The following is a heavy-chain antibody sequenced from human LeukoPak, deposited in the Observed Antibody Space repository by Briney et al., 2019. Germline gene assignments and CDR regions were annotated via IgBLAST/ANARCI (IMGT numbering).Heavy chain of an antibody. D-gene: IGHD5-24*01. Sequence: GGSLRLSCAASGFTFSSYGMHWVRQAPGKGLEWVAVIWYGGSNKYYADSVKGRFTISRDNSKNTLYLQMNSLRAEDTAVYYCARLQDREYFQHWGQGTLVTVSS. J-gene: IGHJ1*01. CDR3: ARLQDREYFQH. V-gene: IGHV3-33*08. CDR1: GFTFSSYG. CDR2: IWYGGSNK.